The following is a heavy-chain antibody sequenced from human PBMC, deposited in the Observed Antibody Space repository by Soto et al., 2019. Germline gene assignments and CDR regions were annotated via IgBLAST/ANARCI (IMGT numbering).Heavy chain of an antibody. J-gene: IGHJ3*02. CDR3: ARDEYSSSSGHAFDI. Sequence: SETLSLTCTVSGGSISSGGYYWSWIRQHPGKGLEWIGYIYYSGSTYYNPSLKSRVTISVDTSKNQFSLKLSSVTAADTAVYYCARDEYSSSSGHAFDIWGQGTMVTVSS. V-gene: IGHV4-31*03. D-gene: IGHD6-6*01. CDR1: GGSISSGGYY. CDR2: IYYSGST.